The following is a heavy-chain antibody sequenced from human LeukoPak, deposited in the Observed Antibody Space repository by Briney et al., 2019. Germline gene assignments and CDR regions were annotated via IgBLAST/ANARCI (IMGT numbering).Heavy chain of an antibody. CDR1: GFTFSSYG. J-gene: IGHJ6*03. V-gene: IGHV3-30*02. D-gene: IGHD6-25*01. CDR2: IRYDGSNK. Sequence: QPGGSLRLSCAASGFTFSSYGMHWVRQAPGKGLEWVAFIRYDGSNKYYADSVKGRLTISRDNSKNTLCLQMNSLRAEDTAVYYCAKVPQRLASYYYYYMDVWGKGTTVTVSS. CDR3: AKVPQRLASYYYYYMDV.